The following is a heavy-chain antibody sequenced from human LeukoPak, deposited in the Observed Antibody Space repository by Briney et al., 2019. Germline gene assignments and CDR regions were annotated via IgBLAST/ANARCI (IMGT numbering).Heavy chain of an antibody. J-gene: IGHJ4*02. V-gene: IGHV3-23*01. CDR1: GFTFSSYA. Sequence: GGSLRLSCAASGFTFSSYAMSWVRQAPGKGLEWVSAISGSGGSTYYADSVKGRFTISRDNSKNTLYLQMNSLRAEDTAVYYCAKALYVWGSYRQYYFDYWGQGTLVTVSS. D-gene: IGHD3-16*02. CDR2: ISGSGGST. CDR3: AKALYVWGSYRQYYFDY.